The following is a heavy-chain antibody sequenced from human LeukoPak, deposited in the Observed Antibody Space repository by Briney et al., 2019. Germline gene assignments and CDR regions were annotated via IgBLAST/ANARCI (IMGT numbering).Heavy chain of an antibody. CDR2: IYYSGST. CDR1: GGSISSYY. D-gene: IGHD2-2*01. CDR3: ARTVVPAATPGFDP. V-gene: IGHV4-59*01. Sequence: PSETLSLTCTVSGGSISSYYWSWIRQPPGKGLEWIGYIYYSGSTNYNPSLKSRVTISVDTSKNLFSLKLSSVTAADTAVYYCARTVVPAATPGFDPWGQGTLVTVSS. J-gene: IGHJ5*02.